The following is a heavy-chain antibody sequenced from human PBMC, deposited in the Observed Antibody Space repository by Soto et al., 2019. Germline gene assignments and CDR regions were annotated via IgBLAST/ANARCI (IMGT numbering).Heavy chain of an antibody. D-gene: IGHD6-19*01. CDR1: GFTFTDHA. CDR2: TSNNGDRT. V-gene: IGHV3-23*01. CDR3: ARPPLYSNGGYFDS. Sequence: PGASLKISCAVSGFTFTDHAMTWVRQAPGKGLEWVSTTSNNGDRTFYADSVKGRFTVSTDRTNNTLYLQMNSLRADDTAVYFCARPPLYSNGGYFDSWGQGTLVTVSS. J-gene: IGHJ4*02.